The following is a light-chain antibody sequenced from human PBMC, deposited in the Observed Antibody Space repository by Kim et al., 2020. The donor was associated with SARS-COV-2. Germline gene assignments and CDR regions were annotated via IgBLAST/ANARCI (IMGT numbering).Light chain of an antibody. CDR2: DAS. CDR3: QQYNSYSPT. Sequence: DIQLTQSPSTLSASVGDRVTIACRASQGINNWLAWYQQKPGKAPKLLIYDASTLQTGVPSRFSGSGSGAEFALTINNLQPDDFATYYCQQYNSYSPTFGQGTKVDIK. V-gene: IGKV1-5*01. J-gene: IGKJ1*01. CDR1: QGINNW.